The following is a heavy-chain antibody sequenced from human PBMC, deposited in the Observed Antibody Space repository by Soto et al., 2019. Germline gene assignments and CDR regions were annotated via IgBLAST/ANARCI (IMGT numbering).Heavy chain of an antibody. V-gene: IGHV3-48*02. CDR3: ARDGGGSSWVYYYGMDV. CDR2: ISSSSSTI. Sequence: QPGGSLRLCCAASGFTFSSYSMNWVRQAPGKGLEWVSYISSSSSTIYYADSVKGRFTISRDNAKNSLYLQMNSLRDEDTAVYYCARDGGGSSWVYYYGMDVWGQGTTVTVSS. CDR1: GFTFSSYS. D-gene: IGHD6-13*01. J-gene: IGHJ6*02.